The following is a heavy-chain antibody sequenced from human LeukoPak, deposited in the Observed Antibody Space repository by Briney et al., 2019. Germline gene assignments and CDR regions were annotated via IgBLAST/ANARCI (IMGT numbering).Heavy chain of an antibody. CDR3: ASIAGANLHAFDM. J-gene: IGHJ3*02. Sequence: PSETLSLTCAVYGGSFSGYYWSWIRQPAGKGLEWIGRIYTSGSTNYNPSLKSRVTMSVDTSKKQLSLKLSSVTAADTAVYYCASIAGANLHAFDMWGQGTMVTVSS. V-gene: IGHV4-59*10. D-gene: IGHD1-26*01. CDR2: IYTSGST. CDR1: GGSFSGYY.